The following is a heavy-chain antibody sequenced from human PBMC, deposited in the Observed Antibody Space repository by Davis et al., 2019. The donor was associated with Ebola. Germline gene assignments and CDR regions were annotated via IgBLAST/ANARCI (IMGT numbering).Heavy chain of an antibody. CDR2: INGNGGTT. V-gene: IGHV3-23*01. CDR3: AKGGYSSGWNEGY. D-gene: IGHD6-19*01. J-gene: IGHJ4*02. Sequence: GGSLRLSCAASGFIFANYAMCWVRQAPGKGLEWVSEINGNGGTTYYAESAKGRFTISRDNSRNTLYLHMNSLRAEDTAVYYCAKGGYSSGWNEGYWGQGTLVTVSS. CDR1: GFIFANYA.